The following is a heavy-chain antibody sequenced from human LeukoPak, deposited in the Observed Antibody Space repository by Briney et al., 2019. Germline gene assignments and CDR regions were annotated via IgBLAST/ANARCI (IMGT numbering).Heavy chain of an antibody. CDR3: VKGDTVTTRPNFDY. Sequence: GALRLSCAASGFTFSSSAMSWVRQAPGKGLEWVSTISGSGDRTYYGDSVKGRFTISRDNSKNTLFLQMNTLRVEDTAIYCCVKGDTVTTRPNFDYWGQGTLVTVSS. J-gene: IGHJ4*02. CDR1: GFTFSSSA. CDR2: ISGSGDRT. V-gene: IGHV3-23*01. D-gene: IGHD4-17*01.